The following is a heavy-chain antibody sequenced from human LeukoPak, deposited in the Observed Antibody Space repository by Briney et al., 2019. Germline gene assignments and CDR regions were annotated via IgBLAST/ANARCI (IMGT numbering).Heavy chain of an antibody. D-gene: IGHD6-19*01. V-gene: IGHV3-23*01. CDR2: ISGSGGST. J-gene: IGHJ4*02. CDR1: GFTFSSYA. Sequence: PGGSLRLSCAASGFTFSSYAMSWVRQAPGKGLEWVSAISGSGGSTYYADSVKGRFTISRDNSKNTLYLQMNSLRAEDTAVYYCAKRGDRQWLAQGYYFDYWGQGTLVTVSS. CDR3: AKRGDRQWLAQGYYFDY.